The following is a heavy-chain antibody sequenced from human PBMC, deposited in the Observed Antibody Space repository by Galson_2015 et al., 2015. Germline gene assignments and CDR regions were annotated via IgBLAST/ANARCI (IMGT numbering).Heavy chain of an antibody. Sequence: ETLSLTCTVSGGSIGSRTSYWGWIRQPPGKGLEWIGTVYYSGSSYYKSSLKSRVTISVDTSKNQFSLKLTSVTAADTAVYFCARQAGHDDFWGGPGSYYMDIWGKGTTVTVSS. V-gene: IGHV4-39*01. CDR2: VYYSGSS. CDR3: ARQAGHDDFWGGPGSYYMDI. D-gene: IGHD3-3*01. J-gene: IGHJ6*03. CDR1: GGSIGSRTSY.